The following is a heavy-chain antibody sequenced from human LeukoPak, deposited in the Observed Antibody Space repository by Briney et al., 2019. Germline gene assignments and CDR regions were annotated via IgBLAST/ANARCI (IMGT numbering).Heavy chain of an antibody. CDR3: AKGIEYSSPVSFDY. D-gene: IGHD6-6*01. V-gene: IGHV3-23*01. CDR1: GFTFSSYA. CDR2: ISGSGGST. J-gene: IGHJ4*02. Sequence: GGSMRLSCAAYGFTFSSYAMSWVRQAPGKGLEWVSAISGSGGSTYYADSVKGRFTISRDNSKNTLYLQMNSLRAEDTAVYYCAKGIEYSSPVSFDYWGQGTLVTVSS.